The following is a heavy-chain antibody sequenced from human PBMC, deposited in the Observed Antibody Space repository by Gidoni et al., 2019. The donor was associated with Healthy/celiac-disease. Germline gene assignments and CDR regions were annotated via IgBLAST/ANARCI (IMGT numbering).Heavy chain of an antibody. CDR3: AKGTAGGYYDFWSGPFDY. D-gene: IGHD3-3*01. CDR2: ISLDGGST. J-gene: IGHJ4*02. CDR1: GFTFDDYT. V-gene: IGHV3-43*01. Sequence: EVQLVESGGVVVQPGGSLRLSCAASGFTFDDYTMHWVRQAPGKGLEWVSLISLDGGSTYYADSVKGRFTISRDNSKNSLYLQMNSLRTEDTALYYCAKGTAGGYYDFWSGPFDYWGQGTLVTVSS.